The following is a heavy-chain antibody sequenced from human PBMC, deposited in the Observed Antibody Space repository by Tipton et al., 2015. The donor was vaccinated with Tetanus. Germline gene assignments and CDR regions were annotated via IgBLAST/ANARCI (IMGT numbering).Heavy chain of an antibody. J-gene: IGHJ4*02. D-gene: IGHD6-19*01. V-gene: IGHV1-69*01. CDR1: GGTFTNYA. CDR3: ARLVKQWLVPEDY. Sequence: QSGPEVKKPGSSVKVSCKASGGTFTNYALSWVRQAPGQGLEWVGGITPIFGTTNYAPKFQGRVTITADESTNTAYMELSSLRSEDTAMYYCARLVKQWLVPEDYWGQGTLVTVSS. CDR2: ITPIFGTT.